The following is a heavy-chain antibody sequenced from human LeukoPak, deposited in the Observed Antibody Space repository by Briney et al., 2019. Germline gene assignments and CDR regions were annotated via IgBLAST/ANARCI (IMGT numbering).Heavy chain of an antibody. Sequence: ASVKVSCKASGYTFTSYYIHWVRQAPGQGLEWMGIINPSGGSTNYAQKFQGRVTMTRDMSTSTVYMEMSSLRSEDTAVYYCAKGGSSSWDYFDSWGQGTLVTVSS. CDR3: AKGGSSSWDYFDS. V-gene: IGHV1-46*01. CDR1: GYTFTSYY. J-gene: IGHJ4*02. CDR2: INPSGGST. D-gene: IGHD6-13*01.